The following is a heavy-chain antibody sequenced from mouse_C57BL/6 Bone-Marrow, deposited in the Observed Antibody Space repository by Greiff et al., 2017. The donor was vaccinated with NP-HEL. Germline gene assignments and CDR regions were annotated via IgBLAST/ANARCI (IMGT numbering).Heavy chain of an antibody. Sequence: VQLQQSGAELARPGASVKLSCKASGYTFTSYGISWVKQRTGQGLEWIGEIYPRSGNTYYNEKFKGKATLTADKSSSTAYMELRSLTSEDSAVYFGAREDPNYYGSGGYFDYWGQGTTLTVSS. CDR1: GYTFTSYG. D-gene: IGHD1-1*01. CDR3: AREDPNYYGSGGYFDY. V-gene: IGHV1-81*01. CDR2: IYPRSGNT. J-gene: IGHJ2*01.